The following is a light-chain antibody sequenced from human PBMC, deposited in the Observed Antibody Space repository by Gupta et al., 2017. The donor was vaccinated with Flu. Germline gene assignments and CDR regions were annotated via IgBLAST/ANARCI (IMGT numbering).Light chain of an antibody. J-gene: IGKJ4*01. Sequence: DIQMPQSPSPLSASVGDRVTITCQASQDISNYLNWYQQKPGKAPKLLIYNASNLETGVPSRFSGSGSGTDFTFTISSLQPEDIATYYCQQYDNLPLTFGGGTKVEIK. CDR1: QDISNY. CDR2: NAS. V-gene: IGKV1-33*01. CDR3: QQYDNLPLT.